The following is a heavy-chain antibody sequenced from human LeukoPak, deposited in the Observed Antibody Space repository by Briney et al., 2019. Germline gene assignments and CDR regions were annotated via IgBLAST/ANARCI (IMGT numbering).Heavy chain of an antibody. J-gene: IGHJ6*02. CDR1: GGSFSGYY. Sequence: SETLSLTCAVYGGSFSGYYWSWIRQPPGKGLEWIGEINHSGSTNYNPSLKSRVTISVDTSKNQFSLKLSSVTAADTAVYYRARKAQKWLRSGMDVWGQGTTVTVSS. CDR3: ARKAQKWLRSGMDV. V-gene: IGHV4-34*01. D-gene: IGHD5-12*01. CDR2: INHSGST.